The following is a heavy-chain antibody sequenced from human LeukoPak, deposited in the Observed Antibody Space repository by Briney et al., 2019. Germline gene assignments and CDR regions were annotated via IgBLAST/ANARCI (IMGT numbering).Heavy chain of an antibody. CDR2: INSDGSST. CDR3: ASLRDYSAFYI. V-gene: IGHV3-74*01. Sequence: GGSLRLSCAASGVTFSSYWMHWIRQAPGKGLVWVSRINSDGSSTCYADFVKGRFTISRDNDKNTVYLAMNSLRAEDTAVYYCASLRDYSAFYIWGQGTMVTVSS. CDR1: GVTFSSYW. D-gene: IGHD3-10*01. J-gene: IGHJ3*02.